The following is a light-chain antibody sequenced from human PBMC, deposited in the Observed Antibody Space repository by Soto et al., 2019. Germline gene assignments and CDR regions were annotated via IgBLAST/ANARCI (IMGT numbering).Light chain of an antibody. J-gene: IGKJ1*01. Sequence: EIVLTQSPATLSLSPGERATLSCRASQSISNNLAWYQQKPGQAPRLVIYSAFTRATGIPARFSGTGSGTEFTLTISSLQSEDFALYYCQQYNDWPLTFGQGTKVDIK. V-gene: IGKV3-15*01. CDR2: SAF. CDR3: QQYNDWPLT. CDR1: QSISNN.